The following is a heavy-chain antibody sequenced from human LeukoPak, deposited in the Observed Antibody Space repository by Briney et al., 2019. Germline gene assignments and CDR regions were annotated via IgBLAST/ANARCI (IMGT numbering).Heavy chain of an antibody. J-gene: IGHJ6*02. CDR1: GFTFSSYS. CDR3: AKDMGQIYSGYSLNCGMDV. Sequence: GGSLRLSCAASGFTFSSYSMNWVRQAPGKGLEWVSGISWNSGSIGYADSVKGRFTISRDNAKNSLYLQMNSLRAEDTALYYCAKDMGQIYSGYSLNCGMDVWGQGTTVTVSS. CDR2: ISWNSGSI. V-gene: IGHV3-9*01. D-gene: IGHD5-12*01.